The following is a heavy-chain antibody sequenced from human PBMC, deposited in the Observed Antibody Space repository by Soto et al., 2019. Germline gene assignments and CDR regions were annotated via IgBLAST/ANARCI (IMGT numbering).Heavy chain of an antibody. J-gene: IGHJ3*02. CDR1: GFVFRTNA. D-gene: IGHD3-16*01. CDR3: AKGGYYSLFDI. Sequence: DEQLVESGGDLVQPGGSLRLSCAASGFVFRTNAMSWVRQRPGQGLEWVSAIRGSGDNTYYADSVKGRFSISRDNSNNTLSLQMHILRVEDTAVYFCAKGGYYSLFDIWGQGTMVTVSA. CDR2: IRGSGDNT. V-gene: IGHV3-23*04.